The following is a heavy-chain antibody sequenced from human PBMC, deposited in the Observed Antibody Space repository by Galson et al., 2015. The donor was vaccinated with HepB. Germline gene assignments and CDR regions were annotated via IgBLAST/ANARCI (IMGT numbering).Heavy chain of an antibody. CDR2: IYTSGST. Sequence: SETLSLTCTVSGGSISSYYWSWIRQPAGKGLEWIGRIYTSGSTNYNPSLKSRVTMSVATSKNQFSLNLSSVTAADTAVYYCATGGGSGSHHRRAAFAFWGQGTMVTVSS. V-gene: IGHV4-4*07. CDR3: ATGGGSGSHHRRAAFAF. J-gene: IGHJ3*01. D-gene: IGHD3-10*01. CDR1: GGSISSYY.